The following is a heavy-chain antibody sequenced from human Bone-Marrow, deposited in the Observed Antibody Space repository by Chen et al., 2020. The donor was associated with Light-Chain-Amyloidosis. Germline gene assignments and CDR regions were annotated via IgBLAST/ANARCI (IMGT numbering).Heavy chain of an antibody. CDR2: MRGGGCSR. V-gene: IGHV3-23*04. Sequence: EVQLVESGGGLLQRGGSLRLSCAASGFAFSSYAMSWVSQAAGKGLEWGSTMRGGGCSRYYGDSVKGRLTISRDNSKHALFLQVNRLRAEDTAGYYCAKDISYDDILPGYPADAFDIWGQGTMVTVSS. CDR1: GFAFSSYA. CDR3: AKDISYDDILPGYPADAFDI. D-gene: IGHD3-9*01. J-gene: IGHJ3*02.